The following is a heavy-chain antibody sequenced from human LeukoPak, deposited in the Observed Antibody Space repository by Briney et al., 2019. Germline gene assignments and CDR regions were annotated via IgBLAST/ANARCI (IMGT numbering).Heavy chain of an antibody. Sequence: SETLSLTCAVSGGSISSSNWWSWVRQPPGKGLEWIGEIYHSGSTNYNPSLKSRVTISVDKSKNQFSLKLSSVTAADTAMYYCARAYYDFWSGSRNYFDYWGQGTLVTVSS. V-gene: IGHV4-4*02. CDR2: IYHSGST. D-gene: IGHD3-3*01. CDR3: ARAYYDFWSGSRNYFDY. CDR1: GGSISSSNW. J-gene: IGHJ4*02.